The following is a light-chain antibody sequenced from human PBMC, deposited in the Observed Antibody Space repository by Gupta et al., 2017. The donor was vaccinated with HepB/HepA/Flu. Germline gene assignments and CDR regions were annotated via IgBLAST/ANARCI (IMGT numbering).Light chain of an antibody. CDR2: GAN. V-gene: IGKV3-15*01. Sequence: ETVMTQSPGTLSVSPGGTATLSCRASQSVGSDLAWFQQRPGQAPRLLIYGANIRATGIPARFSGSGYGTEFTLTIRSRQSGDFGVYYCQQHNHWPPWTFGQGTKVEIK. J-gene: IGKJ1*01. CDR3: QQHNHWPPWT. CDR1: QSVGSD.